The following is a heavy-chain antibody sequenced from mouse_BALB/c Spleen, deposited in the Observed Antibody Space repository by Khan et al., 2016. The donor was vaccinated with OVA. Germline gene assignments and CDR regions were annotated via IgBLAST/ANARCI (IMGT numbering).Heavy chain of an antibody. Sequence: VKLEVSGPGLVAPSQSLSITCTVYGYSLTRYGVHWVRQPPGKGLEWLGVIWAGGSTNYNSALMSRLSISKDNSKSQVFLKMNSLQTDDTAMYYCARLEDIWGQGTTLTVSS. CDR2: IWAGGST. J-gene: IGHJ2*01. CDR3: ARLEDI. CDR1: GYSLTRYG. D-gene: IGHD1-3*01. V-gene: IGHV2-9*02.